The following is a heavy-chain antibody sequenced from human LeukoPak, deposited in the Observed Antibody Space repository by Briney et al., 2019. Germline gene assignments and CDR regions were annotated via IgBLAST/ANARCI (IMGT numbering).Heavy chain of an antibody. CDR2: IKSKTDGGTR. CDR1: GFTSSNAW. CDR3: TTFDYAAFLI. J-gene: IGHJ3*02. Sequence: PGGSLRLPXAVSGFTSSNAWMSWVRQAPGKGLEWVGRIKSKTDGGTRDYAAPVKGRFTISRDDSKNTLYLQMNSLKTEDTAVYYCTTFDYAAFLIWGQGTMVTVSS. D-gene: IGHD4/OR15-4a*01. V-gene: IGHV3-15*01.